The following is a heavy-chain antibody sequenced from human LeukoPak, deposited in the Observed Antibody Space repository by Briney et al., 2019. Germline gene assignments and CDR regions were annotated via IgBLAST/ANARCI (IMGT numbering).Heavy chain of an antibody. D-gene: IGHD2-21*02. CDR1: GFTFSTYS. Sequence: PGGSLRLSCAASGFTFSTYSMNWVRQAPGKGLEWLSSISSGSSNIYYADSVRGRFTISRDNAKNSLYLQMNSLRAEDTAVYYCAKHCGNDCYRFDYWGQGTLVTV. CDR2: ISSGSSNI. CDR3: AKHCGNDCYRFDY. J-gene: IGHJ4*02. V-gene: IGHV3-21*01.